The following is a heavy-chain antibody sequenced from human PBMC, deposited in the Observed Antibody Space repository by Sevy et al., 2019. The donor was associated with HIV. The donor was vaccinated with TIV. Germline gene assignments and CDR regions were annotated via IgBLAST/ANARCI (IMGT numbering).Heavy chain of an antibody. Sequence: GGSLRLSCVASGFAFSNYYAMHWVRQAPGKGLEWVALISSDGSDKYYADSVKGRFTISRDNFKNTLFLQMNNLTTEDTAVYYCARPRANYVDHYFFYAKDLWGQGTTVTVSS. V-gene: IGHV3-30-3*01. CDR3: ARPRANYVDHYFFYAKDL. D-gene: IGHD4-17*01. CDR2: ISSDGSDK. CDR1: GFAFSNYYA. J-gene: IGHJ6*02.